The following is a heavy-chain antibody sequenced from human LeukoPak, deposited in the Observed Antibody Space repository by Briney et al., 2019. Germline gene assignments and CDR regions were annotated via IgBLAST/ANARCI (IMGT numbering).Heavy chain of an antibody. Sequence: SETLSLTCTVSGGSISGYYWTWTRQPPGKGLEWVGQIHYSGKADYNPSLRSRITISVDTSKNQMFLKLSSLTAADTAVYYCARFGVDYDMGVWGQGTTVTVSS. CDR2: IHYSGKA. J-gene: IGHJ6*02. V-gene: IGHV4-59*01. CDR3: ARFGVDYDMGV. D-gene: IGHD3-16*01. CDR1: GGSISGYY.